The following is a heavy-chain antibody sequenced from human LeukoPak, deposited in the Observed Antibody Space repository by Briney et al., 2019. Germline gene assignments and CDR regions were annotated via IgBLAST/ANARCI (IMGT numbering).Heavy chain of an antibody. CDR1: GFTFSSYS. J-gene: IGHJ4*02. Sequence: GGSLRLSCAASGFTFSSYSMNWVRQAPGKGLEWVSSISSSSSYIYYADSVKGRFTISRDNSKNTLYLQMNSLRAEDTAVYYCAKDIIGQYYGSGSYDYWGQGTLVTVSS. CDR2: ISSSSSYI. D-gene: IGHD3-10*01. V-gene: IGHV3-21*04. CDR3: AKDIIGQYYGSGSYDY.